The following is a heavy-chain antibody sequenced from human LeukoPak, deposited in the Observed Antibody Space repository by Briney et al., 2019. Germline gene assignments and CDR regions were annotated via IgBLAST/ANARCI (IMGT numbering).Heavy chain of an antibody. CDR1: GFTFSSYS. J-gene: IGHJ4*02. D-gene: IGHD6-19*01. CDR2: ISGSGGST. V-gene: IGHV3-23*01. CDR3: AVSSGCEGCLDY. Sequence: TGGSLRLSCAASGFTFSSYSMNWVRQAPGKGLEWVSAISGSGGSTYYADSVKGRFTISRDNSKNTLYLQMNSLRAEDTAVYYCAVSSGCEGCLDYWGQGTLVTVSS.